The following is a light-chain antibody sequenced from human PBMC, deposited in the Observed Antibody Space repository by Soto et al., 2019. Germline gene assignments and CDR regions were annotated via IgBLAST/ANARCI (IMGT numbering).Light chain of an antibody. CDR1: SSDVGGYDY. J-gene: IGLJ1*01. Sequence: QSALTQPASVSGSPGQSITISCTGTSSDVGGYDYVSWYQQHPGKAPKLMIYEVNNRPSGVSNRFSGSKSGNTASLTISGLQTEDEADYYCSSYTSSSTPYVIGTGTKVTVL. CDR3: SSYTSSSTPYV. V-gene: IGLV2-14*01. CDR2: EVN.